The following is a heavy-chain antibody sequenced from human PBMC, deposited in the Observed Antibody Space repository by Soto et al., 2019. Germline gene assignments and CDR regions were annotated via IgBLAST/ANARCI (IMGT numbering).Heavy chain of an antibody. D-gene: IGHD2-15*01. J-gene: IGHJ1*01. V-gene: IGHV3-64*01. CDR3: ARGPHRYCSGGSCYSDIQH. Sequence: EVQLVESGGGLVQPGGSLRLSCAASGFTFSSYAMHWVRQAPGKGLEYVSAIRRNGGSTYYANSVKGRFTISRDNSKNTLYLQMGSLRAEDMAVYYCARGPHRYCSGGSCYSDIQHWGQGTLVTVSS. CDR2: IRRNGGST. CDR1: GFTFSSYA.